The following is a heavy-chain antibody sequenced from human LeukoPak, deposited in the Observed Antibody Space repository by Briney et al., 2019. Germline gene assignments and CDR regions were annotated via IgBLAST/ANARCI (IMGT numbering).Heavy chain of an antibody. CDR3: ARAQLGYYDNWFDP. CDR2: IYYSGST. D-gene: IGHD1-26*01. Sequence: SETLPLTCTVSGGSISSYYWSWIRQPPGKGLEWIGYIYYSGSTNYNPSLKSRVTISVDTSKNQFSLKLSSVTAADTAVYYCARAQLGYYDNWFDPWGQGTLVTVSS. J-gene: IGHJ5*02. CDR1: GGSISSYY. V-gene: IGHV4-59*01.